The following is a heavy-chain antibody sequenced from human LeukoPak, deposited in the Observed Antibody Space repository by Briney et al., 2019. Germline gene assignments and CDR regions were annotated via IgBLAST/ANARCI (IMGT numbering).Heavy chain of an antibody. CDR1: GFTFSNYA. CDR2: ISGSGDST. J-gene: IGHJ6*03. D-gene: IGHD3-10*01. Sequence: GGSLRLSCAASGFTFSNYAMRWVRQAPGKGLEWVSGISGSGDSTYYADSVKGRFTISRDNSKNTLYLQMNSLRAEDTAVYYCARIMVRGDDYYYYYYMDVWGKGTTVTVSS. CDR3: ARIMVRGDDYYYYYYMDV. V-gene: IGHV3-23*01.